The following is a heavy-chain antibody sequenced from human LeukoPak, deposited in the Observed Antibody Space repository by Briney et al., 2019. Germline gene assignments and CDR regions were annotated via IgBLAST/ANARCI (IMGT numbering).Heavy chain of an antibody. CDR3: AXXXXGASSSCYILFDNWFDX. Sequence: HAASVKVSCQASGYTFHGYYMHWVRQAPRQGLKWMGWINPNSGGTNYPQQPQGRVTMTTDTSTSPAYMELRVLRSDDPCLCYCAXXXXGASSSCYILFDNWFDXXGQXTLXXV. CDR2: INPNSGGT. V-gene: IGHV1-2*02. J-gene: IGHJ5*02. CDR1: GYTFHGYY. D-gene: IGHD6-13*01.